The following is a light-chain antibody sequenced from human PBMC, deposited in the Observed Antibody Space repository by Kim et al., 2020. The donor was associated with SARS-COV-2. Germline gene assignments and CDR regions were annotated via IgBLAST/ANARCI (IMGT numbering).Light chain of an antibody. J-gene: IGKJ1*01. CDR1: QGISNS. V-gene: IGKV1-NL1*01. CDR2: AAS. CDR3: QQYYTTPR. Sequence: DIQMTQSPSSLSASVGDRVTITCRASQGISNSLAWYQQKPGKAPKLLLYAASRLESGVPSRFSGSGSGTDYTLTISSLQPEDFATYYCQQYYTTPRFGQGTKVDIK.